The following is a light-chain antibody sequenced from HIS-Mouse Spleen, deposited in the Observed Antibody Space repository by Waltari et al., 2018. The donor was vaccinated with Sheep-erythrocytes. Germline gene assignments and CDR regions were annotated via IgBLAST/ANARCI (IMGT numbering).Light chain of an antibody. CDR2: AAS. CDR1: QSLLHSDGKTY. CDR3: QQSYSTPPLT. V-gene: IGKV2-29*01. J-gene: IGKJ4*01. Sequence: TQTPLSLSVTPGQPASISCKSSQSLLHSDGKTYLYWYLQKPGQPPQLLIYAASSLQSGVPSRFSGSGSGTDFTLTISSLQPEDFATYYCQQSYSTPPLTFGGGTKVEIK.